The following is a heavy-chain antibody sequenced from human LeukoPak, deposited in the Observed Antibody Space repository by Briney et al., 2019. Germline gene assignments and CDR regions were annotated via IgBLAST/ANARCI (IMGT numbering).Heavy chain of an antibody. Sequence: GGSLRLSCAASGFTVSSSYMSWVRQAPRNGLECVSVIYSGGSTFYADSVKGRFTISRDNSKNTLYLQMNSLRAEDTAVYYCARDNSGYGFFDYWGQGTLVTVSS. J-gene: IGHJ4*02. CDR1: GFTVSSSY. D-gene: IGHD5-12*01. V-gene: IGHV3-53*01. CDR2: IYSGGST. CDR3: ARDNSGYGFFDY.